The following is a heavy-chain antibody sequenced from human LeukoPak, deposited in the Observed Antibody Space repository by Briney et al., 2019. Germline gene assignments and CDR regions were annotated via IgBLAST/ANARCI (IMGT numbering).Heavy chain of an antibody. Sequence: GASVKVSCKASGYTFTIYGISWVRQAPGQGLEWMGWVSAYNGNTNYAQKLQGRVTMTTDTSTSTAYMELRSLRSDDTAVYYCARDVITMVRGVDIDYWGQGTLVTVSS. J-gene: IGHJ4*02. V-gene: IGHV1-18*01. CDR3: ARDVITMVRGVDIDY. D-gene: IGHD3-10*01. CDR2: VSAYNGNT. CDR1: GYTFTIYG.